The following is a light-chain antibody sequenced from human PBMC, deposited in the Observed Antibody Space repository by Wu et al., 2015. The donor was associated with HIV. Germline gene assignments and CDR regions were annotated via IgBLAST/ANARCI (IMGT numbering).Light chain of an antibody. Sequence: EIVMTQSPATLAVSPGEGATLSCRASQSVAINLAWYQQKPGLAPRLLIYDASNRATGIPARFSGSGSGTDFTLTISSLEPEDFAVYYCQQRSNWPLTFGGGTKVEIK. J-gene: IGKJ4*01. V-gene: IGKV3-11*01. CDR3: QQRSNWPLT. CDR2: DAS. CDR1: QSVAIN.